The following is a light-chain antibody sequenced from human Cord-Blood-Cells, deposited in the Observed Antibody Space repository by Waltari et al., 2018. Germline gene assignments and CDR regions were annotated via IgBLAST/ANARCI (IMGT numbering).Light chain of an antibody. CDR1: KSISSW. V-gene: IGKV1-5*03. J-gene: IGKJ4*01. CDR2: KAS. CDR3: QQYNSFP. Sequence: DIQMTQSPSTLSASVGDRVTITCRASKSISSWLAWYQQKPGKAPKLLIYKASSLESGVPSRFSGSGSGTEFTLTISSLQPDDFATYYCQQYNSFPFGGGTKVEIK.